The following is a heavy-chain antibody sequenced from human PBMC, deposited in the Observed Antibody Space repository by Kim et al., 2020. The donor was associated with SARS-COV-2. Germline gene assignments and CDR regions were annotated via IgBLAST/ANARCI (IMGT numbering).Heavy chain of an antibody. V-gene: IGHV4-59*13. J-gene: IGHJ5*02. Sequence: SDTLSLTCTVSGGSISSYYWSWIRQPPGKGLEWIGYIYYSGSTNYNPSLKSRVTISVDTSKNQFSLKLSSVTAADTAVYYCARDLAYVDTAMVDPPGWFDPWGQGTLVTVSS. D-gene: IGHD5-18*01. CDR2: IYYSGST. CDR3: ARDLAYVDTAMVDPPGWFDP. CDR1: GGSISSYY.